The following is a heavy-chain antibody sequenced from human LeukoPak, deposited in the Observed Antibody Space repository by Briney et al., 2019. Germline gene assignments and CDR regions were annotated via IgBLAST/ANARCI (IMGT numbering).Heavy chain of an antibody. CDR3: ARPGRFDSSGYSLDDFDI. D-gene: IGHD3-22*01. CDR1: GFTFSDHH. CDR2: IRNKANSYTT. J-gene: IGHJ3*02. V-gene: IGHV3-72*01. Sequence: GGSLRLSCAASGFTFSDHHLDSVRQAPGKGLEWVGRIRNKANSYTTEYAASVKGRFTISRDDSKNSVYLQMKSLKTEDTAVYYCARPGRFDSSGYSLDDFDIWGQGTMVTVSS.